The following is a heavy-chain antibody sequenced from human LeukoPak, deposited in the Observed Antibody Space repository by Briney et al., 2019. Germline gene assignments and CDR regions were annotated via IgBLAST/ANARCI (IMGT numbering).Heavy chain of an antibody. CDR2: IYPGDSDT. CDR3: ARQGYGSGSYYIDYYYFDY. V-gene: IGHV5-51*01. Sequence: GESLKISCKGSGYRFTSDWIGWVRQMPGKGLEWMGIIYPGDSDTRYSPSFQGQVTISADKSISTAYLQWSSLKASDTAMYYCARQGYGSGSYYIDYYYFDYWGQGTLVTVSS. J-gene: IGHJ4*02. CDR1: GYRFTSDW. D-gene: IGHD3-10*01.